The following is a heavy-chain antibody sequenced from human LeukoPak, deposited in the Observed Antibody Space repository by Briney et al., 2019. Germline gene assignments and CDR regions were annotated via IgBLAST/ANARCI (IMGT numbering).Heavy chain of an antibody. CDR3: ARDSASSPDFWSYYYGMDV. D-gene: IGHD3-3*01. CDR2: ISSSGNTI. V-gene: IGHV3-48*03. J-gene: IGHJ6*02. Sequence: GGSLRLSCAASGFTFSSYEMNWVRQAPGKGLEWVSYISSSGNTIYYADSVKGRFTISRDNAKNSLYLQMNSLRAEDTAVYYCARDSASSPDFWSYYYGMDVWGQGTTVTVSS. CDR1: GFTFSSYE.